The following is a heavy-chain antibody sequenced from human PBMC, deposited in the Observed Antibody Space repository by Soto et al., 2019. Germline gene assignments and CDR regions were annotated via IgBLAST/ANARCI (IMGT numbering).Heavy chain of an antibody. D-gene: IGHD6-19*01. CDR1: GGSFSGYY. V-gene: IGHV4-34*01. CDR2: INHSGST. CDR3: ARGSGIAVAGTGYYYYGMDV. J-gene: IGHJ6*02. Sequence: SETLSLTCAVYGGSFSGYYWSWIRQPPGKGLEWIGEINHSGSTNYNPSLKSRVTISVDTSKNQFSLELSSVTAADTAVYYCARGSGIAVAGTGYYYYGMDVWGQGTTVTVSS.